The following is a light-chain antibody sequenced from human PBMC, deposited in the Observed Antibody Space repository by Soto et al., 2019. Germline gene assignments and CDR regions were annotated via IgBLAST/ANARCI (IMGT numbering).Light chain of an antibody. CDR1: ALPKQY. V-gene: IGLV3-25*02. CDR3: QSSDSSGRYPYV. J-gene: IGLJ1*01. CDR2: KDN. Sequence: SYELAQPRSVSVSPGQTARITCSGDALPKQYAYWYQQKPGQAPVVVIYKDNGRPSGIPERFSGSSSGTTVTLTISGVQAEDEAYYYCQSSDSSGRYPYVFGTGTKVTV.